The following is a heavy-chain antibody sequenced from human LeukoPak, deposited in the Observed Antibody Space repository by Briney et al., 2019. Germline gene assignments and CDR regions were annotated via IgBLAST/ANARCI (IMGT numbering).Heavy chain of an antibody. J-gene: IGHJ6*03. CDR1: GYTFTGYY. D-gene: IGHD4-11*01. CDR3: ARGYSNYGYYYMDV. Sequence: ASVKVSCKASGYTFTGYYMHWVRQAPGQGLEWMGWINPNSGGTNYAQKFQGKVTMTRDTSISTAYMELSRLRSDDTAVYYCARGYSNYGYYYMDVWGKGTTVTVSS. CDR2: INPNSGGT. V-gene: IGHV1-2*02.